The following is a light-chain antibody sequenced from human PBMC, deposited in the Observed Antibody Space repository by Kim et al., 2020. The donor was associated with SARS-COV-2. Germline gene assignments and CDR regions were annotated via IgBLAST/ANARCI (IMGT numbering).Light chain of an antibody. Sequence: EIVLTQSPGTLSLSPGERATLSCMANQPVYYSYLAWYQHKPGQAPRLLVHDASSRATGIPDRLSGSGSGTDFTLTIGRLEPEDFAVYYCEQYGSTPAITFGPGTKVDIK. CDR1: QPVYYSY. CDR3: EQYGSTPAIT. J-gene: IGKJ3*01. CDR2: DAS. V-gene: IGKV3-20*01.